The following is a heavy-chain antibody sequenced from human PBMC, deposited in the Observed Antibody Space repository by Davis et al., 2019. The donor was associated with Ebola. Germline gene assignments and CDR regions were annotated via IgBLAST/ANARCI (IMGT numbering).Heavy chain of an antibody. D-gene: IGHD6-19*01. V-gene: IGHV3-74*01. CDR1: GFPFSSYW. CDR2: INSDGSST. CDR3: ASGSSGWYYYYYGMDV. Sequence: HTGGSLRPSCPAPGFPFSSYWMHWVRQAPGKGLVWVPRINSDGSSTSYADSVKGRFTISRDNAKNTLYLQMNSLRAEDTAVYYCASGSSGWYYYYYGMDVWGQGTTVTVSS. J-gene: IGHJ6*02.